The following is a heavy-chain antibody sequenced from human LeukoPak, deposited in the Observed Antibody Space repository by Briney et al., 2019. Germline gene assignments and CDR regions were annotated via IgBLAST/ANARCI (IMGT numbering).Heavy chain of an antibody. CDR2: IRPDGSHI. CDR3: LREVDWKYAFDY. J-gene: IGHJ4*02. Sequence: PGGSLRLSCAPSGFTFSRHGMHWVRQAPGKGLEWVAVIRPDGSHISYVDPVKGRFTISRDNSNNMLYLQMSSLRAEDTALYYCLREVDWKYAFDYWGRGTLVTVSS. CDR1: GFTFSRHG. V-gene: IGHV3-33*08. D-gene: IGHD1-7*01.